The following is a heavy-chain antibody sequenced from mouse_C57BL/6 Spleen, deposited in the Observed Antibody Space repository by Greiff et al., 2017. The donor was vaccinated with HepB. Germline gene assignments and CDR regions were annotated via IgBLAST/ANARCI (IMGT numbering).Heavy chain of an antibody. Sequence: QVQLQQSGPELVKPGASVKLSCKASGYTFTSYDINWVKQRPGQGLEWIGWIYPRDGSTKYNEKFKGKATLTVDTSSSTAYMERHSLTSEDSAVYFCARAMGLLRYPWFAYWGQGTLVTVSA. CDR3: ARAMGLLRYPWFAY. CDR1: GYTFTSYD. CDR2: IYPRDGST. V-gene: IGHV1-85*01. J-gene: IGHJ3*01. D-gene: IGHD1-1*01.